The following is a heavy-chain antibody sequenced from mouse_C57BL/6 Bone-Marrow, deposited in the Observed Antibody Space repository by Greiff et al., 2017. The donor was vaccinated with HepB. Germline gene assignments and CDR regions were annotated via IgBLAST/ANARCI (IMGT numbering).Heavy chain of an antibody. D-gene: IGHD1-1*01. Sequence: EVKLQESGPVLAKPSQTLSLTCSVTGYSITSDYLHWIRKFPGHKLEYMGYICYSGSTYYNPSLKSRISITRDTSKNQYYLQLNSVTTEDTATYYCARQDHGSSSIDYWGQGTTLTVSS. J-gene: IGHJ2*01. V-gene: IGHV3-8*01. CDR2: ICYSGST. CDR1: GYSITSDY. CDR3: ARQDHGSSSIDY.